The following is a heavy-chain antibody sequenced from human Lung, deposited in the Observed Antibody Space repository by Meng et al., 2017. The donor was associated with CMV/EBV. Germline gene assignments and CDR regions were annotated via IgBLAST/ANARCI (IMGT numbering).Heavy chain of an antibody. Sequence: EVELVESGGGLVESGXXXXLSCAVSGFTLRRYWMHGVRQAPGKGLEWVSRIDSDGRDITYAVSVRGRFTISRDDAKNTLYLQMNSLRVEHTAVYYCVRGVAESLGWEMGYWGQGTLVTVSS. J-gene: IGHJ4*02. CDR3: VRGVAESLGWEMGY. CDR2: IDSDGRDI. V-gene: IGHV3-74*03. D-gene: IGHD1-26*01. CDR1: GFTLRRYW.